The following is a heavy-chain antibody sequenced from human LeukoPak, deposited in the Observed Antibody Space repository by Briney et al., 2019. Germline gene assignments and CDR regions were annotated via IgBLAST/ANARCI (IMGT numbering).Heavy chain of an antibody. J-gene: IGHJ4*02. CDR2: IYYSGST. Sequence: PSETLSLTCSVSGGSISSHYWSWIRQPPGKGLEWIGYIYYSGSTHYNPSLKSRVTISVDTSKKQFSLKLSSVTAADTAVYYCARHVSGGYFDYWGQGALVTVSS. CDR3: ARHVSGGYFDY. V-gene: IGHV4-59*08. D-gene: IGHD2-15*01. CDR1: GGSISSHY.